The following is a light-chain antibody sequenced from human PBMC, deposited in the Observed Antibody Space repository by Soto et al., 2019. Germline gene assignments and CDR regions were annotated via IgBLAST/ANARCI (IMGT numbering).Light chain of an antibody. CDR1: QGIGDT. CDR2: DTS. Sequence: EIIMTQSPATLSVSPGEGVTLSCRASQGIGDTLAWYQHKPGQTPRLLIYDTSARATGVPARFSGSRSGTEFTLTINRLEPEDFAVYHCQQYGGSPRTFGQGTKVERK. J-gene: IGKJ1*01. CDR3: QQYGGSPRT. V-gene: IGKV3-15*01.